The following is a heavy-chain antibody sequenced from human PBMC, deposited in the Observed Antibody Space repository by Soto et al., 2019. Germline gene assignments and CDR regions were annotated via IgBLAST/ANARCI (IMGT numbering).Heavy chain of an antibody. V-gene: IGHV3-15*01. CDR2: VKSRNERGMT. J-gene: IGHJ6*02. Sequence: GSLRLSCAAPGFRYSHAWMSWVRQAPGTGLERVGRVKSRNERGMTDYAYAGRRRFTISRVDSKATIYLQMNSLKTEETVVYYSTTDCSGGSCYTGGHSYYYDMDVWGPGTTVTVSS. CDR1: GFRYSHAW. CDR3: TTDCSGGSCYTGGHSYYYDMDV. D-gene: IGHD2-15*01.